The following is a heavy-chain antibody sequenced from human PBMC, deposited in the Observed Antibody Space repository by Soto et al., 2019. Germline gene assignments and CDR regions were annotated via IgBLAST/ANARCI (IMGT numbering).Heavy chain of an antibody. D-gene: IGHD4-4*01. V-gene: IGHV1-8*01. Sequence: QVPLVQSGAEVKKPGASVKVSCKASGYTFTSYDINWVRQATGQGLEWMGWMNPNSGNTGYAQKFQGRVTMTRNTSISTAYMELSSLRSEDTAVYYCARGPAYSNDGVQVYYYYMDVWGKGTTVTVSS. CDR1: GYTFTSYD. CDR3: ARGPAYSNDGVQVYYYYMDV. CDR2: MNPNSGNT. J-gene: IGHJ6*03.